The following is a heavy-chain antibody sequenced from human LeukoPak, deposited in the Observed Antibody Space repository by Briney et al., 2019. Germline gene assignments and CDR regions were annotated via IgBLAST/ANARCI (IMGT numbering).Heavy chain of an antibody. D-gene: IGHD4/OR15-4a*01. CDR1: GGSISNYY. CDR2: IYYSGST. Sequence: SETLSLTCTVSGGSISNYYWSWIRQPPGKGLEWIGYIYYSGSTNYNPSLNSRVSISLDTSKNQFSLKLTSVTAADTAVYYCASILYGANGFDYWGQGTQVTVSS. V-gene: IGHV4-59*01. CDR3: ASILYGANGFDY. J-gene: IGHJ4*02.